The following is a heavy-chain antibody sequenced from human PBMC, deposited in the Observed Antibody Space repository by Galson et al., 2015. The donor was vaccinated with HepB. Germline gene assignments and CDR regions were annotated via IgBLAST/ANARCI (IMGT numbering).Heavy chain of an antibody. D-gene: IGHD4-23*01. CDR1: EFIFSNYW. J-gene: IGHJ4*02. CDR2: IKQDGSEK. V-gene: IGHV3-7*01. Sequence: SLRLSCAASEFIFSNYWMSWVRQAPGKGLEWVANIKQDGSEKNYVDSVKGRFTISRDNARNSLYLQMNSLRAEDTALYYCARVPSGGQTMDYWGQGTLSPSPQ. CDR3: ARVPSGGQTMDY.